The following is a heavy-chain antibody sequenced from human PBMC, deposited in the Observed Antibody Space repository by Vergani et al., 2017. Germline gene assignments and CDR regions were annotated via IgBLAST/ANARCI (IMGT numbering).Heavy chain of an antibody. CDR2: INHSGST. V-gene: IGHV4-34*01. D-gene: IGHD3-10*01. Sequence: QVQLQQWGAGLLKPSETLSLTCAVYGGSFSGYYWSWIRQPPGKGLEWIGEINHSGSTNYNQSLKSRVTISVDTSKNQFSLKLSSVTAADTAVYYCARVIEKYYASGSYYNRYYYGMDVWGQGTTVTVSS. CDR1: GGSFSGYY. CDR3: ARVIEKYYASGSYYNRYYYGMDV. J-gene: IGHJ6*02.